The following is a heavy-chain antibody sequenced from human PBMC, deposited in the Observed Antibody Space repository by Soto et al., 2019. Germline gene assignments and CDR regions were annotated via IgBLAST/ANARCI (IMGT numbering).Heavy chain of an antibody. J-gene: IGHJ6*02. CDR2: ISRSGSDI. V-gene: IGHV3-11*01. Sequence: LRLSCAASGFTFSDYSMNWVRQAPGKGLEWVSYISRSGSDIYYADSVKGRFTISRDNAKNSLFLQMNSLRAGDTAVYYCATVGYCSSTSCQTRYYYYGMDVWGQGTTVTVSS. CDR1: GFTFSDYS. D-gene: IGHD2-2*03. CDR3: ATVGYCSSTSCQTRYYYYGMDV.